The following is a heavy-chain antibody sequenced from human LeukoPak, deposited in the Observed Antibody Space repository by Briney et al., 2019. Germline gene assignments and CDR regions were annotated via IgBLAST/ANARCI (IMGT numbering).Heavy chain of an antibody. J-gene: IGHJ4*02. CDR1: GYTFTTYG. CDR3: ARESRYNWNDGGFDY. Sequence: GASVKVSCKASGYTFTTYGISWVRQAPGQGLEWMGWISGYNGNRNNAQKLQGRVTMTTDTSTSTAYMELRSLRSDDTAVYYCARESRYNWNDGGFDYWGQGTLVTVSS. CDR2: ISGYNGNR. V-gene: IGHV1-18*01. D-gene: IGHD1-20*01.